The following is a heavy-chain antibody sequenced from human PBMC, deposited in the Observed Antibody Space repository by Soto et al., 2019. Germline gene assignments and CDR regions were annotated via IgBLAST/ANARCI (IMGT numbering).Heavy chain of an antibody. V-gene: IGHV3-74*01. CDR2: INTDGSRT. J-gene: IGHJ4*02. Sequence: EVQLVESGGGLVQPGGSMRLSCAVSGFTFSRFWMHWVSQAPGEGLVWVSRINTDGSRTSYADSVKGRFTISRDNAKNTLYLQMNSLRVEDTAMYYCAKRGVDTFGLSYWGQGTLVTVSS. CDR1: GFTFSRFW. CDR3: AKRGVDTFGLSY. D-gene: IGHD3-10*01.